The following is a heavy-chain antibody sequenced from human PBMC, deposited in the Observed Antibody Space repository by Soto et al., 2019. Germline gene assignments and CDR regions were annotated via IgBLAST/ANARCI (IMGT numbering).Heavy chain of an antibody. CDR3: AKRILIRMFYLDY. Sequence: DVQLLDSGGGLVQPGGSLRLSCAASGFTFSNYAMSWVRQAPGQGLEWVSYISSSGDTTYYADSVQGRFTISRDNSQNTVYLQMNSLRAEDTAVYYCAKRILIRMFYLDYWGQGTLVTVPS. CDR2: ISSSGDTT. CDR1: GFTFSNYA. D-gene: IGHD3-10*02. J-gene: IGHJ4*02. V-gene: IGHV3-23*01.